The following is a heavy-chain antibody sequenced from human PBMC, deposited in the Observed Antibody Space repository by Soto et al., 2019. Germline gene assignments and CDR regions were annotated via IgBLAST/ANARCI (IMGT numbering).Heavy chain of an antibody. J-gene: IGHJ4*02. Sequence: QVQLVQSGAEVKKPGASVKVSCKASGYTFTSYGISWVRQAPGQGLEWMGWISAYNGHINYAQKLQGRVTMTTDTSTSTAYMELRSLRYDDTAVYYCARDKYHNYDYVWGSYRPDLYYFDYWGQGTLVNVSS. CDR3: ARDKYHNYDYVWGSYRPDLYYFDY. V-gene: IGHV1-18*04. D-gene: IGHD3-16*02. CDR1: GYTFTSYG. CDR2: ISAYNGHI.